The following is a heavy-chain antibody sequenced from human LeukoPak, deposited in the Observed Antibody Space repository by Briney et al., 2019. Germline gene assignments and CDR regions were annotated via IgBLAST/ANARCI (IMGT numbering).Heavy chain of an antibody. CDR1: GLTFSTYV. J-gene: IGHJ4*02. CDR3: VRGTGY. Sequence: PGGSLRLSCSVSGLTFSTYVMHWVRQAPGKGLEYVSAISSNGDNTYYADSVKGRFTISRDNSKNTLYLQMSSLRADDTAVYYCVRGTGYWGQGTLVTASS. V-gene: IGHV3-64D*06. CDR2: ISSNGDNT.